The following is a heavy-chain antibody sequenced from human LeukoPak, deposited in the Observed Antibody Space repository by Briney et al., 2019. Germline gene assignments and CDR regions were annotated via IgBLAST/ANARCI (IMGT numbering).Heavy chain of an antibody. V-gene: IGHV4-39*01. CDR1: GGSIRSSSYY. J-gene: IGHJ4*02. Sequence: PSETLSLTCTVSGGSIRSSSYYRGWFRQPPGKGLGWIESIYYSGSTYYNPSLKSRVTISVDTSKNQFSLKLSSVTAADTDVYYCARQLGYCSSTSCYADKVDYWGQGTLVTVSS. CDR2: IYYSGST. D-gene: IGHD2-2*01. CDR3: ARQLGYCSSTSCYADKVDY.